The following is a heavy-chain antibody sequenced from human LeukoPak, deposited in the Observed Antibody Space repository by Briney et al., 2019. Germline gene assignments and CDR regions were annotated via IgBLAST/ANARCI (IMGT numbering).Heavy chain of an antibody. CDR2: TYYSGTT. CDR3: ASLHYDSPL. J-gene: IGHJ4*02. CDR1: GGSITSHS. D-gene: IGHD3-22*01. Sequence: KPSETLSLTCNVSGGSITSHSRNWIRQSPGKGLEWIGYTYYSGTTNYSPSLKSRVTISLDTSKNQISLKLSSVTAADTAVYYCASLHYDSPLWGQGTLVTVSS. V-gene: IGHV4-59*08.